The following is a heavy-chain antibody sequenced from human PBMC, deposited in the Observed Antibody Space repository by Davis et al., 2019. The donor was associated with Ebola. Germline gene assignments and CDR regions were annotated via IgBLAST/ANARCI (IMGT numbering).Heavy chain of an antibody. V-gene: IGHV1-46*01. CDR2: INPSGGTT. CDR3: ARALSGNSYGDAFDI. CDR1: GYTFTNYY. Sequence: ASVKVSCKASGYTFTNYYMNWVRQAPGQGLEWMAVINPSGGTTKYAQKFQGRVSMTRDTSTSTVYMEVTSLRSEDTAVYYCARALSGNSYGDAFDIWGQGTMVTVSS. J-gene: IGHJ3*02. D-gene: IGHD4-23*01.